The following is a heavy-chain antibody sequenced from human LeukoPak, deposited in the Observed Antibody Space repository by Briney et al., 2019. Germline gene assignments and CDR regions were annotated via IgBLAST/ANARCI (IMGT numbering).Heavy chain of an antibody. J-gene: IGHJ4*02. CDR2: IYTSGNT. D-gene: IGHD4-17*01. CDR3: ARGPTTVTRAFDY. Sequence: SETLSLTCTVSGYSISSGYYWGWIRQPAGKGLEWIGRIYTSGNTNYNPSLKSRVAMLVDTSKNQFSLKLSSVTAADTAVYYCARGPTTVTRAFDYWGQGTLVTVSS. CDR1: GYSISSGYY. V-gene: IGHV4-4*07.